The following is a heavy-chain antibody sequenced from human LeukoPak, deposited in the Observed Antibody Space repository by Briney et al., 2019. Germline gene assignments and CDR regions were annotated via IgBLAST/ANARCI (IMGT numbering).Heavy chain of an antibody. J-gene: IGHJ3*02. D-gene: IGHD2-2*01. CDR1: GFTFTSSA. Sequence: SVKVSCKASGFTFTSSAMHWVRQAPGQGLEWVGRINPNSGGTNYAQKFQGRVTMTRDTSISTAYMELSRLRSDDTAVYYCARADCSSTSCLNAFDIWGQGTMVTVSS. CDR2: INPNSGGT. CDR3: ARADCSSTSCLNAFDI. V-gene: IGHV1-2*06.